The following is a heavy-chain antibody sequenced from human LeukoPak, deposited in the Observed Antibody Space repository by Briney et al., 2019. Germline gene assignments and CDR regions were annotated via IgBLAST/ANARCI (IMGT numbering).Heavy chain of an antibody. D-gene: IGHD3-16*02. CDR1: GFTFSSYA. Sequence: GGSLRLSCAASGFTFSSYAMSWVRQAPGKGLEWVSAISGSGGSTYYADSVKGRFTISRDNSKNTLYLQMNSLRAEDTAVYYCAKVRLGELSLYGQRPLFDYWGQGTLVTVSS. J-gene: IGHJ4*02. V-gene: IGHV3-23*01. CDR2: ISGSGGST. CDR3: AKVRLGELSLYGQRPLFDY.